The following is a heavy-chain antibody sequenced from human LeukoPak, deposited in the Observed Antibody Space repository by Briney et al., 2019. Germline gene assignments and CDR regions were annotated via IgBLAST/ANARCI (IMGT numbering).Heavy chain of an antibody. Sequence: SCKASGGTFSSYAMHWVRQAPGKGLEYVSAISSNGGSTYYADSVKGRFTISRDNSKNTLYLQMSSLRAEDTAVYYCVKAYSSGWYSSGAFDIWGQGTMVTVSS. CDR2: ISSNGGST. D-gene: IGHD6-19*01. J-gene: IGHJ3*02. CDR1: GGTFSSYA. V-gene: IGHV3-64D*06. CDR3: VKAYSSGWYSSGAFDI.